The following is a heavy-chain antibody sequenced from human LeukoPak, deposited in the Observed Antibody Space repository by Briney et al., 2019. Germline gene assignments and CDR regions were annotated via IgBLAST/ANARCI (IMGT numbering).Heavy chain of an antibody. CDR3: ARGVEGYDVSGFYYDY. Sequence: SETLSLTCAVSGGSVNSGGFSWTWIRRPPGKGLEWIGYVYHTGNMYFNPSLEGRVTISLDTSKNQFSLELTSVTAADTAVYFCARGVEGYDVSGFYYDYWGQGTLVTVSS. CDR1: GGSVNSGGFS. J-gene: IGHJ4*02. D-gene: IGHD3-22*01. V-gene: IGHV4-30-2*01. CDR2: VYHTGNM.